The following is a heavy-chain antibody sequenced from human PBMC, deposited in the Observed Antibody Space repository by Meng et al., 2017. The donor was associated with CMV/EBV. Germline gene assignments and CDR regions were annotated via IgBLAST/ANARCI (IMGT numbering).Heavy chain of an antibody. CDR2: TYYRSKWYN. CDR1: GDSVSSNSAA. D-gene: IGHD3-10*01. Sequence: SETLSLTCAISGDSVSSNSAAWNWIRQSPSRGLEWLGRTYYRSKWYNDYAVSVKSRITINPDTSKNQFSLQLNSVTPEDTAVYYCARDDLPKTVYYGSGSRHASIDYWGQGTLVTVSS. J-gene: IGHJ4*02. CDR3: ARDDLPKTVYYGSGSRHASIDY. V-gene: IGHV6-1*01.